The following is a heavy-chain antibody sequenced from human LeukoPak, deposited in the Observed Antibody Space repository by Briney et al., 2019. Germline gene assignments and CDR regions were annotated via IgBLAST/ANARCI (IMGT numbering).Heavy chain of an antibody. CDR3: ATDLPRGPYYYGMDV. D-gene: IGHD6-25*01. CDR2: IIPIFGTA. Sequence: SVKVSCKASGGTFSSYAISWVRQALGQGLEWMGGIIPIFGTANYAQKFQGRVTITADESTSTAYMELSSLRSEDTAVYYCATDLPRGPYYYGMDVWGQGTTVTVSS. CDR1: GGTFSSYA. J-gene: IGHJ6*02. V-gene: IGHV1-69*13.